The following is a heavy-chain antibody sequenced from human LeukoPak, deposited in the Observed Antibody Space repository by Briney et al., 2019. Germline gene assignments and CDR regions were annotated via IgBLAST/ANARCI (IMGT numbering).Heavy chain of an antibody. CDR1: GYTFTSYG. CDR3: ARGGGLVPGTWFDP. V-gene: IGHV1-18*01. D-gene: IGHD6-19*01. CDR2: ISAYNGNT. Sequence: GASVKVSCKASGYTFTSYGIGWVRQAPGQGLEWMGWISAYNGNTNYAQEVQGRVSMTTDTSTTTAYLELRSLRSDDTAVYYCARGGGLVPGTWFDPWGQGTLVTVSS. J-gene: IGHJ5*02.